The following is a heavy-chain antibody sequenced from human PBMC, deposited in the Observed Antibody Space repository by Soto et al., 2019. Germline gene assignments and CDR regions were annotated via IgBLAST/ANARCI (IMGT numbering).Heavy chain of an antibody. D-gene: IGHD6-13*01. V-gene: IGHV4-34*01. CDR1: GGSFSGYY. J-gene: IGHJ5*02. Sequence: QVQLQQWGAGLLKPSETLSLTCAVYGGSFSGYYWSWIRQPPGKGLEWIGEINHSGSTNYNPSLKSRVTISVDTSKNQFSLKLSSVTAADSAVYYCARIIAAAGISWGQGTLVTVPS. CDR2: INHSGST. CDR3: ARIIAAAGIS.